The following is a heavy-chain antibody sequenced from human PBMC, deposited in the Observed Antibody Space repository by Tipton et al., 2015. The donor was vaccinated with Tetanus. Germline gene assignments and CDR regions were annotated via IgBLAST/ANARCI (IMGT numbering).Heavy chain of an antibody. Sequence: QSGAEVKEPGASVKISCRASGYTFTDYYILWVRRAPGQGLEWMGIIHPGGGRTTYAQGFQGRVILTREKSTSTVYLHLNSLRSDDTAVYFCARGAVYGSGSFYNDWFDPWGQGTLVTVSS. CDR2: IHPGGGRT. V-gene: IGHV1-46*01. D-gene: IGHD3-10*01. J-gene: IGHJ5*02. CDR3: ARGAVYGSGSFYNDWFDP. CDR1: GYTFTDYY.